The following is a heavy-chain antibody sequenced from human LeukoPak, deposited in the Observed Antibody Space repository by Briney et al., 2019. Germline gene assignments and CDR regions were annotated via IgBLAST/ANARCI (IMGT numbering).Heavy chain of an antibody. D-gene: IGHD3-22*01. CDR3: ARGGYYYDSSGYWRYNWFDP. J-gene: IGHJ5*02. V-gene: IGHV3-30*04. CDR1: GYTFTGYY. CDR2: IPYDGSNK. Sequence: SCKASGYTFTGYYMHWVRQAPGKGLEWVAVIPYDGSNKYYADSVRGRFTISRENSKNRLYLQMNSLRAEDTAVYYCARGGYYYDSSGYWRYNWFDPWGQGTLVTVSS.